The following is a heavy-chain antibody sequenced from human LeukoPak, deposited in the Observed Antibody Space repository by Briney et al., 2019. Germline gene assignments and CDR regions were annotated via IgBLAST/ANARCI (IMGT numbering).Heavy chain of an antibody. Sequence: PGGSLRLSCAASGFTFSTYAMNWVRQAPGKGLEWVAFIQYDGSNKYYADSVKGRFTISRDNSKSTLYLQMNSLRAEDTAVYYCAKDLHPRGTTVLDYWGQGTLVTVSS. CDR3: AKDLHPRGTTVLDY. CDR2: IQYDGSNK. D-gene: IGHD3-16*01. V-gene: IGHV3-30*02. J-gene: IGHJ4*02. CDR1: GFTFSTYA.